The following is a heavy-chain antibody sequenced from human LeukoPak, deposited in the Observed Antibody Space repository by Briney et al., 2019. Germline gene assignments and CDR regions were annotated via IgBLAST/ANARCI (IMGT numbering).Heavy chain of an antibody. CDR1: EFTFSRFW. J-gene: IGHJ4*02. D-gene: IGHD1-26*01. CDR3: ARGAAIVGAPTYDY. V-gene: IGHV3-7*01. Sequence: GGSLRLSCAASEFTFSRFWMTWVRQAPGKGLEWVANIKEDGSEKYYVDSVKGRFIISRDNAKNSLYLQMNSLRAEDTAVYYCARGAAIVGAPTYDYWGQGTLVTVSS. CDR2: IKEDGSEK.